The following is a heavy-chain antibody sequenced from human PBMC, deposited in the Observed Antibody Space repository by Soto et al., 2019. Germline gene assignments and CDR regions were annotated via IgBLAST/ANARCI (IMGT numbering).Heavy chain of an antibody. CDR2: LTGSSSNI. V-gene: IGHV3-23*01. CDR3: ANIRNVVYAHNAY. D-gene: IGHD2-8*02. J-gene: IGHJ4*02. Sequence: GGSLRLSCAAPGFSFRNYAMSWVRQAPGKGLEWISTLTGSSSNIYYADSVKGRFAISRDNSRNTLYLQMNSLRAEDTAVYYCANIRNVVYAHNAYWGQGTLVTVSS. CDR1: GFSFRNYA.